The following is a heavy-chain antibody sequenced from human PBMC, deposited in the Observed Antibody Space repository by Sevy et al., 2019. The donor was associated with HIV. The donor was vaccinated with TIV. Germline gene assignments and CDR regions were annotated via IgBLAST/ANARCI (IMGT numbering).Heavy chain of an antibody. D-gene: IGHD5-12*01. Sequence: GGCLRLSCAASGFTFSSYAMSWVRQAPGKGLEWVSAISGSGGSTYYADSVKGRFTISRDNSKNTLYLQMNSLRAEDTAVYYGAKDEKYSGYDWELDYWGQGTLVTVSS. CDR3: AKDEKYSGYDWELDY. J-gene: IGHJ4*02. CDR2: ISGSGGST. CDR1: GFTFSSYA. V-gene: IGHV3-23*01.